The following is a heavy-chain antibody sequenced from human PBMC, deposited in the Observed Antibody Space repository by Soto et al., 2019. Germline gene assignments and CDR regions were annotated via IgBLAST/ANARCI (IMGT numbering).Heavy chain of an antibody. CDR2: IYHSGST. V-gene: IGHV4-30-2*01. CDR1: GGSISSGGYS. J-gene: IGHJ5*02. CDR3: ARAPYP. Sequence: QLQLQESGSGLVKPSQTLSLTCAVSGGSISSGGYSWSWIRQPPGKGLEWIAYIYHSGSTYYNPALKRRVTITVDRSNNKFSLKLSSMTAADTAVYYCARAPYPWGQGTLVTVSS.